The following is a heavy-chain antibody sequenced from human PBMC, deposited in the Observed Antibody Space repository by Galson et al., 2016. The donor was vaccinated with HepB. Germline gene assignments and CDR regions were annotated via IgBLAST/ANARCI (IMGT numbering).Heavy chain of an antibody. D-gene: IGHD4-23*01. J-gene: IGHJ4*02. Sequence: SLRLSCAASGFTFSDYYMNWIRQAPGKGLEWVSYISSSGSTIYYAGSVKGRFTISRDNAKNSLYLQMKSLRAEDTAVYYCARRSFEDFGYNGYNSETYYFDYWGQGTLVTVSS. V-gene: IGHV3-11*04. CDR3: ARRSFEDFGYNGYNSETYYFDY. CDR2: ISSSGSTI. CDR1: GFTFSDYY.